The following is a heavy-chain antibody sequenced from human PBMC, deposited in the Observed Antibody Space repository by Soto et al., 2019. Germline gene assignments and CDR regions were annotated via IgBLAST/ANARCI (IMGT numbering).Heavy chain of an antibody. Sequence: QVQLQESGPGLVKPSQTLSLICTVSGDSMSTGGYYWTWIRQHPGKGLEWIGHIYTTGPTYYSPSLKTPVTMSIDTSSNRFSLPLSSVPAADTAVHYCSRGRGSTPLRDWGPGALVTVSS. CDR3: SRGRGSTPLRD. V-gene: IGHV4-31*02. CDR1: GDSMSTGGYY. J-gene: IGHJ4*02. CDR2: IYTTGPT. D-gene: IGHD6-13*01.